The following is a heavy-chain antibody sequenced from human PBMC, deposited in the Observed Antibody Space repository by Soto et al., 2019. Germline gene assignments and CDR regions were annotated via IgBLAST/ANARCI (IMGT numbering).Heavy chain of an antibody. CDR1: GGSFSGFF. CDR2: INHSGST. CDR3: VRGQWLPRGEY. V-gene: IGHV4-34*01. J-gene: IGHJ4*02. D-gene: IGHD6-19*01. Sequence: SETLSLTCDVYGGSFSGFFWTWIRQPPGKGLEWIGEINHSGSTNYNPSLKSRVTLSMDMSENQPSLRLTSVTAADTAVYYCVRGQWLPRGEYWGQGTLVTVSS.